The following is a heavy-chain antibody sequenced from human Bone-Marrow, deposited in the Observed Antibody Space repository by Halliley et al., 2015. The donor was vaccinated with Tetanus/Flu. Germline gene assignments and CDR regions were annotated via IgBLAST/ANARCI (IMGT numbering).Heavy chain of an antibody. V-gene: IGHV3-23*01. Sequence: SLRLSCAGSGFTFSNYGMSWVRQAPGKGLEWVSGISGLGGRTYYADSVKGRFAISRDNSKNMLYLQLNRLRADDAAVYYCAKDTPTGFSGSSSAAFDYGGQGTLVTVSS. CDR1: GFTFSNYG. D-gene: IGHD1-26*01. CDR3: AKDTPTGFSGSSSAAFDY. CDR2: ISGLGGRT. J-gene: IGHJ4*02.